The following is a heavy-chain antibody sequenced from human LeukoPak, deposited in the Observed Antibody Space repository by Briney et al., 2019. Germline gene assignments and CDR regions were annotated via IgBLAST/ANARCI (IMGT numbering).Heavy chain of an antibody. Sequence: GGSLRLSCAASGFTFSSYSMNWVRQAPGKGLEWVSSITGSRKSIYYSDSVKGRFTISRDNAKNSLYLQMNSLRAEDTAVYYCARVGDCSGGSCYSGAFDIWGQGTMVTVSS. V-gene: IGHV3-21*01. D-gene: IGHD2-15*01. J-gene: IGHJ3*02. CDR3: ARVGDCSGGSCYSGAFDI. CDR1: GFTFSSYS. CDR2: ITGSRKSI.